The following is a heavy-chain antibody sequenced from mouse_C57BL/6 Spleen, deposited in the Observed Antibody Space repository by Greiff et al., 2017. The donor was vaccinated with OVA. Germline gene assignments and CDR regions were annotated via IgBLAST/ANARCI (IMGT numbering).Heavy chain of an antibody. CDR1: GFTFSDYG. D-gene: IGHD1-1*01. CDR3: ASGDYYGSSYGAWFAY. J-gene: IGHJ3*01. V-gene: IGHV5-17*01. Sequence: EVKLMESGGGLVKPGGSLKLSCAASGFTFSDYGMHWVRQAPEKGLEWVAYISSGSSTIYYADTVKGRFTISRDNAKNTLFLQMTSLRSEDTAMYYCASGDYYGSSYGAWFAYWGQGTLVTVSA. CDR2: ISSGSSTI.